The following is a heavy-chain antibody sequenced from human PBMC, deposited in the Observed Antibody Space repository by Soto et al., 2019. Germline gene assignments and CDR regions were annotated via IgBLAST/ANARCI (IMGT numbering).Heavy chain of an antibody. Sequence: QVQLQESGPGLVKPSGTLSLTCAVSGGSISTSNWWNWVRQPPGKGLEWIGEVYHSGSTNSNPSLKSAVTISVDKSKNQFSLKVTSVTAADTAVYYCARAGTGGYYFDYWGQGILVTVSS. J-gene: IGHJ4*02. CDR3: ARAGTGGYYFDY. CDR2: VYHSGST. D-gene: IGHD3-16*01. CDR1: GGSISTSNW. V-gene: IGHV4-4*02.